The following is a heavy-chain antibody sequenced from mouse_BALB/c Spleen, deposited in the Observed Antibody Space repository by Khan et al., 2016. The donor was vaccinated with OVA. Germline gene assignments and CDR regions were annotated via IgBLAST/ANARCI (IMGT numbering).Heavy chain of an antibody. CDR2: IWAGGST. J-gene: IGHJ2*01. D-gene: IGHD1-3*01. CDR3: DRLEDI. CDR1: GFSLTSYG. Sequence: QVQLKQSGPGLVAPSQSLSITCTVSGFSLTSYGVHWVRQPPGKGLEWLGVIWAGGSTSYNSALMSRLSISKDNSKSQVFLQMNSLQTDDTAMYYCDRLEDIWGQGTTLTVSS. V-gene: IGHV2-9*02.